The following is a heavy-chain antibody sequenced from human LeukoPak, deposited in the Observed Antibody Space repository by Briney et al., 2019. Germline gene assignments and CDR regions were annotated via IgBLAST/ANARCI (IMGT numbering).Heavy chain of an antibody. CDR2: INPSGGST. Sequence: ASVTVSCKASGYTFTSYYMHWVRQAPGQGLEWMGIINPSGGSTSYAQKFQGRVTMTRDTSTSTVYMELSSLRSEDTAVYYCARDYAGPYGDYTDDAFDIWGQGTMVTVSS. J-gene: IGHJ3*02. D-gene: IGHD4-17*01. CDR3: ARDYAGPYGDYTDDAFDI. CDR1: GYTFTSYY. V-gene: IGHV1-46*01.